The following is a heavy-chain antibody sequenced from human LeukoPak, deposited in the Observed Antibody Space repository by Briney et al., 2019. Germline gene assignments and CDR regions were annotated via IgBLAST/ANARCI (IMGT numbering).Heavy chain of an antibody. D-gene: IGHD2-2*01. J-gene: IGHJ4*02. Sequence: SETLSLTCTVSGGSISSGGYYWSWIRQHPGKGLEWIGYIYYSGSTYYNPSLKSRVTISVDTSKNQFSLKLSSVTAADTAVYYCARDGVYCSSTSCYPTALDYWGQGTLVTVSP. CDR1: GGSISSGGYY. CDR3: ARDGVYCSSTSCYPTALDY. CDR2: IYYSGST. V-gene: IGHV4-31*03.